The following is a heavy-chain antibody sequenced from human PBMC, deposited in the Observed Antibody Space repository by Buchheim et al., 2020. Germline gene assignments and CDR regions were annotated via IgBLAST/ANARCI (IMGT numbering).Heavy chain of an antibody. CDR3: AKETTTLTTGLDGMDV. D-gene: IGHD4-11*01. CDR1: GFNFRGFG. CDR2: ISYDGVNI. J-gene: IGHJ6*02. Sequence: QVQLVESGGGVVQPGRSLRLSCAASGFNFRGFGMHWVRQAPGKGLEWVAVISYDGVNIYYADSVKGRFNISRDNSMNTLYLQMNTLRVEDTAVYYCAKETTTLTTGLDGMDVWGQGTT. V-gene: IGHV3-30*18.